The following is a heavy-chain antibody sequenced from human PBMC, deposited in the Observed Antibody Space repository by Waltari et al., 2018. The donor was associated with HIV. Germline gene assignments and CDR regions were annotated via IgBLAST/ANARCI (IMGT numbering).Heavy chain of an antibody. D-gene: IGHD6-13*01. CDR2: ITWDGGSA. CDR1: GCALDDST. CDR3: ATQKVGPGIAAAGYDF. Sequence: EVQVVESGGGVVQPGGSVRLSCAASGCALDDSTLHWVRQAPGKGLEWVCLITWDGGSAYYADSVKGRFTISRDNSKNSLFLQMNSLTTEDTALYYCATQKVGPGIAAAGYDFWGQGTLVTVSS. V-gene: IGHV3-43*01. J-gene: IGHJ4*02.